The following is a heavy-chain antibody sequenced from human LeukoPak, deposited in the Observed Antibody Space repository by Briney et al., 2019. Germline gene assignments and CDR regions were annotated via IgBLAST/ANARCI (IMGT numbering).Heavy chain of an antibody. CDR2: IYYSGST. Sequence: SETLSLTCTVSGGSISSSSYYWGWIRQPPGKGLEWIGSIYYSGSTYYNPSLKSRVTISVDTSKNQFSLKLSSVTAADTAVYYCARRREAVVDYWGQGTLVTVSS. CDR1: GGSISSSSYY. CDR3: ARRREAVVDY. D-gene: IGHD1-26*01. V-gene: IGHV4-39*01. J-gene: IGHJ4*02.